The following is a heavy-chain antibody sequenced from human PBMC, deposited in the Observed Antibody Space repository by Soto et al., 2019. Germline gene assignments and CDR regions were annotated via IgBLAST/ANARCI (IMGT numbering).Heavy chain of an antibody. Sequence: SETRSLTCTVSGGSISSGGYYWSWIRQHPGKGLEWIGYIYYSGSTYYNPSLKSRVTISVDTSKNQFSLKLSSVTAADTAVYYCMLGSGWKDFDYWGQGTLVTVSS. D-gene: IGHD3-22*01. J-gene: IGHJ4*02. CDR3: MLGSGWKDFDY. CDR1: GGSISSGGYY. CDR2: IYYSGST. V-gene: IGHV4-31*03.